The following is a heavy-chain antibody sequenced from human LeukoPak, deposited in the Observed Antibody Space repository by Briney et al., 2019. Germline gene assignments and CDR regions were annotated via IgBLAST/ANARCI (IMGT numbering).Heavy chain of an antibody. J-gene: IGHJ6*03. CDR2: IIPIFGTA. CDR3: ARDSIVVVPAAIKSNYYYYYMDV. D-gene: IGHD2-2*01. CDR1: GGTFSSYA. Sequence: SVKVSCKASGGTFSSYAISWVRQAPGQGLEWMGGIIPIFGTANYAQKFQGRVMITTDESTSTAYMELSSLRSEDTAVYYCARDSIVVVPAAIKSNYYYYYMDVWGKGTTVTVSS. V-gene: IGHV1-69*05.